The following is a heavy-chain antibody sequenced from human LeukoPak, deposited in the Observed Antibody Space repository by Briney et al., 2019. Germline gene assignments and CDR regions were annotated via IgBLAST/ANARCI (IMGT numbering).Heavy chain of an antibody. CDR3: ARSPDILTGENFDY. D-gene: IGHD3-9*01. V-gene: IGHV1-2*02. Sequence: GASVKVSCKASGYTFSGYYMHWVRQAPGQGREWMGWINPKSGGTNEAQKFHDRVTMTRDTSIRTAYMEVSRLRSDDTAVYYCARSPDILTGENFDYWGQGTLVTVSS. CDR2: INPKSGGT. J-gene: IGHJ4*02. CDR1: GYTFSGYY.